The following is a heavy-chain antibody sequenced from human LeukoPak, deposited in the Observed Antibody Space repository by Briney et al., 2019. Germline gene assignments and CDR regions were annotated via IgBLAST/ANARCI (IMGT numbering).Heavy chain of an antibody. CDR1: GYTFTGYY. CDR3: ARDAAMTSNWFDP. Sequence: GASVKVSCKASGYTFTGYYMHWVRQAPGQGLEWMGWINPNSGGTNYAQKFQGRVTMTRDTSISTAYMELSRLRSDDTAVYYCARDAAMTSNWFDPWGQGTLVTVSS. CDR2: INPNSGGT. J-gene: IGHJ5*02. V-gene: IGHV1-2*02. D-gene: IGHD5-18*01.